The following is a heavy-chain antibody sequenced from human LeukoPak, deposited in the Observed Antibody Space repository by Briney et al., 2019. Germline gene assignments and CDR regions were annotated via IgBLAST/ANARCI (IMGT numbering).Heavy chain of an antibody. V-gene: IGHV4-61*02. Sequence: PSETLSLTCSVSGGSISSSSYYWSWIRQPAGKGLEWIGRIYTSGSTNYNPSLKSRVTISVDTSKNQFSLKLSSVTAADTAVYYCARGGGWVFDYWGQGTLVTVSS. CDR3: ARGGGWVFDY. CDR2: IYTSGST. D-gene: IGHD6-19*01. CDR1: GGSISSSSYY. J-gene: IGHJ4*02.